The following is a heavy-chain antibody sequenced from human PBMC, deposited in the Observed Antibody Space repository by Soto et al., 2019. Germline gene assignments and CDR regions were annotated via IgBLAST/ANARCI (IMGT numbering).Heavy chain of an antibody. CDR1: GFTFSSYA. V-gene: IGHV3-23*01. CDR2: ISGSGGST. CDR3: AKGSGGDCYLCYYYYSMDV. J-gene: IGHJ6*02. Sequence: EVQLLESGGGLVQPGGSLRLSCAASGFTFSSYAMSWVRQAPGKGLEWVSAISGSGGSTYYADSVKGRFPISRDNSKNTLYLQMNRLGAEDTAVYYCAKGSGGDCYLCYYYYSMDVWGQGTTVTVSS. D-gene: IGHD2-21*02.